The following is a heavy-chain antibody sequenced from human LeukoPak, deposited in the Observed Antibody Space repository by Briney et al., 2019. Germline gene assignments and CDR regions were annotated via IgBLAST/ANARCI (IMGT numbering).Heavy chain of an antibody. CDR1: GITLSGFA. J-gene: IGHJ6*02. Sequence: PGGSLRLSCAASGITLSGFAMSWVRQAPGTGLEWVSCFSGSGGSIYYADSVKGRFTISRDNSKNTLYLQMNSLRAEDTAVYYCAKFSPTPLLNYYYYGMDVWGQGTTVTVSS. CDR3: AKFSPTPLLNYYYYGMDV. CDR2: FSGSGGSI. V-gene: IGHV3-23*01.